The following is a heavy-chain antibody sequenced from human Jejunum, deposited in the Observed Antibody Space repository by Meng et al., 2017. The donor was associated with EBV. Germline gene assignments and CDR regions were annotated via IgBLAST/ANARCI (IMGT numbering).Heavy chain of an antibody. Sequence: QALLQEACPGRVNPLDTLPLTRSVSGGSIGSSASYWSWFPQPPGKGLELIGSLYFSGSTYSNPSLNSRVTISADTSNNQFSLKLSSVTAADTAVYYCARRGSSSGWYSYDYWGQGTLVTVFS. CDR3: ARRGSSSGWYSYDY. V-gene: IGHV4-39*01. J-gene: IGHJ4*02. D-gene: IGHD6-19*01. CDR2: LYFSGST. CDR1: GGSIGSSASY.